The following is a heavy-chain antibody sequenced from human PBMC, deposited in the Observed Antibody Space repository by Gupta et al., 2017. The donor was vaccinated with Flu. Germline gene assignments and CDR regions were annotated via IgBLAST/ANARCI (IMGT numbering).Heavy chain of an antibody. CDR1: GYY. CDR2: IYPNTGGT. CDR3: ASISGSYRKDY. D-gene: IGHD1-26*01. J-gene: IGHJ4*02. V-gene: IGHV1-2*02. Sequence: GYYLHWVRQAPGQGLEWMGWIYPNTGGTNYAQKFQGRVTMTRDTSISTVYMELSGLRSDDTALYYCASISGSYRKDYWGRGTLVTVSS.